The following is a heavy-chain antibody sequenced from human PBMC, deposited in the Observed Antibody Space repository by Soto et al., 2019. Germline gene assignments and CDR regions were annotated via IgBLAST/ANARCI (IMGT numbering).Heavy chain of an antibody. J-gene: IGHJ5*02. CDR3: APTGVTTAAYSGPRDENWFDP. Sequence: SGPTLVNPTQTLTLTCTFSGFSLSTSGVGVGWIRQPPGKALEWLALIYWDDDKRYSPSLKSRLTITKETSKNQVVLTMTNMDPVDTATYYCAPTGVTTAAYSGPRDENWFDPWGQGPLVTVSS. CDR1: GFSLSTSGVG. CDR2: IYWDDDK. D-gene: IGHD5-12*01. V-gene: IGHV2-5*02.